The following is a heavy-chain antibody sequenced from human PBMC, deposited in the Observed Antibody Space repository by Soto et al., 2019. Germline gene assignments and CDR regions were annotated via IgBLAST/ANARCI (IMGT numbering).Heavy chain of an antibody. CDR2: IRSKVNNYAT. J-gene: IGHJ3*02. CDR3: ARLFAYGDALDI. V-gene: IGHV3-73*01. Sequence: GGSLRLSCAASGSTFTGSAIHWVRQASGKGLEWLGRIRSKVNNYATLYAASVEGRITISRDDSKKTAYLHMNSLRADDTAMYYCARLFAYGDALDIWGQGTVVTVSS. D-gene: IGHD4-17*01. CDR1: GSTFTGSA.